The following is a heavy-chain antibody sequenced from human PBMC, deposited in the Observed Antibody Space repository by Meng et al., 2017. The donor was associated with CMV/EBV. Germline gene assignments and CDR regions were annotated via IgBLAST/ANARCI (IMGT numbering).Heavy chain of an antibody. D-gene: IGHD3-3*01. CDR3: TTDPPVLLFLEWLSTLRH. Sequence: GGSLRLSCAASGFTFSNAWMSWVRQAPGKGREWVGRIKSKTDGGTTDYAAPVKGRFTISRDDSKNTLYLQMNSLKTEDTAVYYCTTDPPVLLFLEWLSTLRHWGQGTLVTVSS. CDR1: GFTFSNAW. CDR2: IKSKTDGGTT. V-gene: IGHV3-15*01. J-gene: IGHJ4*02.